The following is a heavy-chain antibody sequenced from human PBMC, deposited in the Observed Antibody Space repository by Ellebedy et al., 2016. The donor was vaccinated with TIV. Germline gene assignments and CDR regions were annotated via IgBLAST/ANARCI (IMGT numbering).Heavy chain of an antibody. V-gene: IGHV5-51*01. CDR1: GYSFTAYW. CDR2: IYPGDSEA. D-gene: IGHD3-10*01. Sequence: KVSCKASGYSFTAYWIAWVRQMPGKGLEWMGIIYPGDSEARYNPAFQGQVTISVDKSISTAYLQWSSLKASDTAMYFCARRRDGSGSHYHVAFDPWGQGTLVTVSS. CDR3: ARRRDGSGSHYHVAFDP. J-gene: IGHJ5*02.